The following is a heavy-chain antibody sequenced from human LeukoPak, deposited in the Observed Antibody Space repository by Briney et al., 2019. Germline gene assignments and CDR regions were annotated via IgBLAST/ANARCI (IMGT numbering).Heavy chain of an antibody. CDR3: VKVRGRARVGYFDY. CDR2: INKDGSVT. V-gene: IGHV3-74*01. D-gene: IGHD1-26*01. CDR1: WFNLRCFL. J-gene: IGHJ4*02. Sequence: GSLRLPCSGSWFNLRCFLIHWVPQASREGLVLAPRINKDGSVTNYAESVKGRFSISRDNAKNTLYLQMNSLRVEDTAIYYCVKVRGRARVGYFDYWGQGTLVTVSS.